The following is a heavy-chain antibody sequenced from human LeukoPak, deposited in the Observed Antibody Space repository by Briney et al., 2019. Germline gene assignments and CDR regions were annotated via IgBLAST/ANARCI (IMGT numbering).Heavy chain of an antibody. Sequence: GGSLRLSCAASGFTLSSYNMNWVRQAPGKGLEWVSSITSGSSYIYYADSVKGRFTISRDNAKNSLYLQMNSLRAEDTAVYYCARDPYSGSYGNYYYYFMDVWGKGTTVTISS. V-gene: IGHV3-21*01. CDR1: GFTLSSYN. CDR2: ITSGSSYI. D-gene: IGHD1-26*01. J-gene: IGHJ6*03. CDR3: ARDPYSGSYGNYYYYFMDV.